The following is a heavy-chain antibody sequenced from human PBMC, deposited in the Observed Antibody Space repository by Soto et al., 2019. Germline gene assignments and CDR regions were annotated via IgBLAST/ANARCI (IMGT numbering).Heavy chain of an antibody. V-gene: IGHV1-2*02. CDR3: ARLTITIFGVVIPDYYYGMDV. CDR2: INPNSGGT. Sequence: ASVKVSCKASGYTFTGYYMHWVRQAPGQGLEWMGWINPNSGGTNYAQKFQGRVTMTRDTSISTAYMELSRLRSDDTAVYYCARLTITIFGVVIPDYYYGMDVWGQGTTVTVYS. J-gene: IGHJ6*02. D-gene: IGHD3-3*01. CDR1: GYTFTGYY.